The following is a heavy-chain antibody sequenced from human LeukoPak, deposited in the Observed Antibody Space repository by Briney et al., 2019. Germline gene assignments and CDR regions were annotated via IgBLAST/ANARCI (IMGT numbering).Heavy chain of an antibody. D-gene: IGHD3-10*01. Sequence: SETLSLTCTVSGGSISSSSYYWGWIRQPPGTGLEWIGSIYYSGSTYYNPSLKSRVTISVDTSKNQFSLKLSSVTAADTAVYYCASLPYLYYYGSGSCWGQGTLVTVSS. CDR1: GGSISSSSYY. CDR2: IYYSGST. CDR3: ASLPYLYYYGSGSC. J-gene: IGHJ4*02. V-gene: IGHV4-39*07.